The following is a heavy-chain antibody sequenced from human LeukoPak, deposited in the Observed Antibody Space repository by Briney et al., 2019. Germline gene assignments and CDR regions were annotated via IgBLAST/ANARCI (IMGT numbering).Heavy chain of an antibody. CDR1: GGSISSSSYY. V-gene: IGHV4-39*01. Sequence: PSETLSLPCTVSGGSISSSSYYWGWIRQPPGKGLEWIGSIYYSGSTYYNPSLKSRVTISVDTSKNQFSLKLSSVTAADTAVYYCARRGYSSGWYGSWGQGTLVTVSS. CDR3: ARRGYSSGWYGS. D-gene: IGHD6-19*01. CDR2: IYYSGST. J-gene: IGHJ4*02.